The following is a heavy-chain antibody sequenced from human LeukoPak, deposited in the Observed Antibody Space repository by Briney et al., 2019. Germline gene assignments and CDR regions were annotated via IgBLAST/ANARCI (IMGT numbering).Heavy chain of an antibody. V-gene: IGHV4-30-2*01. Sequence: PSETLSLTCAVSGGSISSGGYSWSWIRQPPGKGLEWIGYIYHSGSTYYNPSLKSRVTISVDRSKNQFPLKLSSVTAADTAVNYCAGIAVAGRGDYWGQGTLVTVSS. CDR2: IYHSGST. CDR3: AGIAVAGRGDY. D-gene: IGHD6-19*01. CDR1: GGSISSGGYS. J-gene: IGHJ4*02.